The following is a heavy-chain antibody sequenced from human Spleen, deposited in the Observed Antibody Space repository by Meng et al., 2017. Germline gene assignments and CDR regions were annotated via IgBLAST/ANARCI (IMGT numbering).Heavy chain of an antibody. CDR3: ASYNSVWPQFDS. CDR1: GGSISTTKW. D-gene: IGHD6-19*01. J-gene: IGHJ4*02. Sequence: VHLPAPGQGLCKPSGTRPHTSAVSGGSISTTKWWNWVRQTPGKGLEWVGEIYHSGSTNYNPSLKSRVTMSVDKSKNQFSLKLTSVTAADTAVYYCASYNSVWPQFDSWGQGILVTVSS. V-gene: IGHV4-4*02. CDR2: IYHSGST.